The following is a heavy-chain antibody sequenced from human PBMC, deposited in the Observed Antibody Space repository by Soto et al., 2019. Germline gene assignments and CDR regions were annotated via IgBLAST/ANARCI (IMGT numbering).Heavy chain of an antibody. J-gene: IGHJ5*02. CDR2: IYWDDDK. CDR1: GFSLSTSGVG. Sequence: QITLKESGPTLVKPTQTLTLTCTFSGFSLSTSGVGVGWIRQPPGKALEWLALIYWDDDKRYSPSLKSRLTITKDTSKNQVVLTMTNMDPVDTATYHCALTDYGDSLLTNWFDPWGQGTLVTVSS. CDR3: ALTDYGDSLLTNWFDP. D-gene: IGHD4-17*01. V-gene: IGHV2-5*02.